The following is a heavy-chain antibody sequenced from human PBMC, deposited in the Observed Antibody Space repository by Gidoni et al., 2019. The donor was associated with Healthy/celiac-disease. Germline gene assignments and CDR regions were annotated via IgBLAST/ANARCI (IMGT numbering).Heavy chain of an antibody. J-gene: IGHJ3*02. Sequence: QVQLQESGPGLVKPSGTLSLTCAVSGGSISSRNWWSWVRQPPGKGLEWIGEIYHSGSTNYNPSLKSRVTISVDKSKNQFSLKLSSVTAADTAVYYCAREEYSYSNDNGRAFDIWGQGTMVTVSS. CDR1: GGSISSRNW. D-gene: IGHD5-18*01. V-gene: IGHV4-4*02. CDR2: IYHSGST. CDR3: AREEYSYSNDNGRAFDI.